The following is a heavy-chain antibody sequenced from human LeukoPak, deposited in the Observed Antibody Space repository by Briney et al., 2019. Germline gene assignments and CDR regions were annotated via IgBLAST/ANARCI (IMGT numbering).Heavy chain of an antibody. V-gene: IGHV4-59*01. CDR1: GGSISSYY. CDR3: ARVSGRYSSSWFIDY. J-gene: IGHJ4*02. Sequence: SETLSLTCTVSGGSISSYYWSWIRQPPGKGLEWIGYIYYSGSTNYNPSLKSRVTISVDTSKNQFSLKLSSVTAADTAVYYCARVSGRYSSSWFIDYWGQGTLVTVSS. CDR2: IYYSGST. D-gene: IGHD6-13*01.